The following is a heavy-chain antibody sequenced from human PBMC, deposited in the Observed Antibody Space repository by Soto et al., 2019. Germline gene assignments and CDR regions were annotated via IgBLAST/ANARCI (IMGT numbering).Heavy chain of an antibody. V-gene: IGHV3-23*01. CDR3: VRERQLGV. J-gene: IGHJ6*02. CDR1: GFTFSIYA. Sequence: VGSLRLSCAASGFTFSIYAMSWARQAPGKGLEWVSVIDAGGGTTYTDSVKGRFTISRDNSKNTLYLQMNSLRVEDTAVYYCVRERQLGVWGQGTTVTVSS. CDR2: IDAGGGTT. D-gene: IGHD6-6*01.